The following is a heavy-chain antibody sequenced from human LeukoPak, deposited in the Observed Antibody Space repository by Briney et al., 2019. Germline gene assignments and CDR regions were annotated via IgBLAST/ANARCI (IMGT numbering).Heavy chain of an antibody. V-gene: IGHV4-30-4*01. CDR2: IYYSGST. J-gene: IGHJ3*02. D-gene: IGHD3-3*01. CDR1: GGSISSGDYY. CDR3: ARRTSYDFWSDYDDAFDI. Sequence: SETLSLTCTVSGGSISSGDYYWSWIRQPPGKGLEWIGYIYYSGSTYYNPSLKSRVTISVDTSKNQFSLKLSSVTAADTAVYYCARRTSYDFWSDYDDAFDIWGQGTMVTVSS.